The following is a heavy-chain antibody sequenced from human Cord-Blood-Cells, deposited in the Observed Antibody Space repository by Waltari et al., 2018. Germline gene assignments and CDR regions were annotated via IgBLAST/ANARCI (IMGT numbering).Heavy chain of an antibody. CDR2: IYQSGRT. CDR3: ARADIRIMVRGVIDP. D-gene: IGHD3-10*01. Sequence: QVQLQESGPGLVKPSGTLSLTCAVSGGSISSSNWWSWVRQPPGKGLECIGEIYQSGRTNDNPSLMGRVTRAVDKSKNQFSLKLSSVTAADTAVYYCARADIRIMVRGVIDPWGQGTLVTVSS. V-gene: IGHV4-4*02. J-gene: IGHJ5*02. CDR1: GGSISSSNW.